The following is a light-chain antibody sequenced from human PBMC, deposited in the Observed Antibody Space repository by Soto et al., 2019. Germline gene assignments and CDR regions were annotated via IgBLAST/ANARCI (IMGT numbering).Light chain of an antibody. Sequence: QSVLTQPASVSGSPGQSITISCAGTSSDVGAYNYVSWYQHHPGKAPKLMIYDVNNRPSGDSNRFSGSKPGNTASLTISGLQAEDEADYYCSSWTSGATYVFGSGTKFTVL. CDR2: DVN. V-gene: IGLV2-14*03. CDR3: SSWTSGATYV. CDR1: SSDVGAYNY. J-gene: IGLJ1*01.